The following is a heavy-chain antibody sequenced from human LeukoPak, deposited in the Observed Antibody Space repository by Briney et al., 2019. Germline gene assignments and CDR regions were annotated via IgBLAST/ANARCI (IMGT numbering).Heavy chain of an antibody. CDR1: GYTFTSYD. J-gene: IGHJ5*02. CDR3: ARGNSGVPAAIRSVWHAPGNWFDP. V-gene: IGHV1-8*01. CDR2: MNPNSGNT. D-gene: IGHD2-2*02. Sequence: GASVKVSCKASGYTFTSYDINWVRQATGQGLEWMGWMNPNSGNTGYAQKFQGRVTMTRNTSISTAYMELSSLRSEDTAVYYCARGNSGVPAAIRSVWHAPGNWFDPWGQGTLVTVSS.